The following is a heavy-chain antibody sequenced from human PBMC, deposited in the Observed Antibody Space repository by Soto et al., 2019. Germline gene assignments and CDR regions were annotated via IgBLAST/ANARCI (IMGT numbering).Heavy chain of an antibody. CDR3: ARDQGGEFLKGSGMDV. V-gene: IGHV4-59*01. Sequence: QVQLQESGPGLVKPSETLSLTCTVSGDSISRYYWSWIRLSPGKGLEWIGYIYYSGKTNYNPSVKSRVTISVDRTKNQFSLKLSSVTAADTAVYYWARDQGGEFLKGSGMDVWGQGTTVTVSS. CDR2: IYYSGKT. CDR1: GDSISRYY. D-gene: IGHD3-10*01. J-gene: IGHJ6*02.